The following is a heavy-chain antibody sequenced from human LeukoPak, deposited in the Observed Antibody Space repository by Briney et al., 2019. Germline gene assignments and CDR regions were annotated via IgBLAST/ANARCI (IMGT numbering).Heavy chain of an antibody. CDR3: AGVTIFGVVIQGAFDI. D-gene: IGHD3-3*01. CDR2: FDPEDGET. CDR1: GYTFTSYD. V-gene: IGHV1-24*01. J-gene: IGHJ3*02. Sequence: ASVKVSCKASGYTFTSYDINWVRQATGQGLEWMGGFDPEDGETIYAQKFQGRVTTTEDTSTDTAYMELSSLRSEDTAVYYCAGVTIFGVVIQGAFDIWGQGTMVTVSS.